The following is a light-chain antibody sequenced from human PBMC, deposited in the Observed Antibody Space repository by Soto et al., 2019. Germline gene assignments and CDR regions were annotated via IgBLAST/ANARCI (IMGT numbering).Light chain of an antibody. V-gene: IGLV1-44*01. J-gene: IGLJ3*02. CDR3: AAWDDSLNGWV. CDR2: DDN. Sequence: QSVLAQPPSASGTPGQSVTISCSGSSSNIGGNTVNWYQVLPGAAPRLLIYDDNRRPSGVPDRFSGSKSGTSSTLAISGLQSQDEADYYCAAWDDSLNGWVFGGGTKLTVL. CDR1: SSNIGGNT.